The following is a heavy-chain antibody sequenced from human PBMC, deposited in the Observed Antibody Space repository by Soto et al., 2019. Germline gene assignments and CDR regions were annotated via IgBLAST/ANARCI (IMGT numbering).Heavy chain of an antibody. J-gene: IGHJ6*02. CDR3: AIDSTGYSSDVCSSTNYYFYCGMDF. CDR1: GGTFSSHA. CDR2: VIPIFGPA. D-gene: IGHD5-12*01. V-gene: IGHV1-69*01. Sequence: QVQLVQSGAEVKKPGSSVKVSCKTSGGTFSSHAISWVRQAPGQGLVWMGGVIPIFGPANYAQKVQDRVTITADESTSTAYMELSSLKSEDTAVYYCAIDSTGYSSDVCSSTNYYFYCGMDFWGQGTTVTVSS.